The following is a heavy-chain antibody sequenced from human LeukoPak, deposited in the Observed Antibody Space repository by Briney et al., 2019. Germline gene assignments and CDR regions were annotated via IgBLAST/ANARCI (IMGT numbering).Heavy chain of an antibody. D-gene: IGHD2-2*02. CDR3: AKSSVVVVPAAIFDY. V-gene: IGHV3-23*01. CDR1: GFTFSSYA. J-gene: IGHJ4*02. Sequence: GGSLRLSCAASGFTFSSYAMSWVRQAPGKGLEWVSAISGSGDSTYYADSVKGRFTISRDNSKNTLYLQMNSLRAEDTAVYYCAKSSVVVVPAAIFDYWGQGTLVTVPS. CDR2: ISGSGDST.